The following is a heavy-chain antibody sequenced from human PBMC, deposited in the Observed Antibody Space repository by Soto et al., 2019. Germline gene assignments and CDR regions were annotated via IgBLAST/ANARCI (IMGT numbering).Heavy chain of an antibody. J-gene: IGHJ4*02. CDR1: GYTFTGYY. Sequence: VASVKVSCKASGYTFTGYYMHWVRQAPGQGLEWMEWINPNSGGTNYAQKFQGRVTMTRDTSISTAYMELSRLRSDDTAVYYCARDYCTNGVCYKYYFDYWGQGTLVTRSS. V-gene: IGHV1-2*02. CDR2: INPNSGGT. D-gene: IGHD2-8*01. CDR3: ARDYCTNGVCYKYYFDY.